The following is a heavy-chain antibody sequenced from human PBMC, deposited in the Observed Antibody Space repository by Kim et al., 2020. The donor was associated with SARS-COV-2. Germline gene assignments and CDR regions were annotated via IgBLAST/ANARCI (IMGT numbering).Heavy chain of an antibody. V-gene: IGHV4-61*02. J-gene: IGHJ4*02. CDR3: ERDSRITMVRGGI. CDR1: GGSISSGSYY. D-gene: IGHD3-10*01. CDR2: FYTSESN. Sequence: SETLSLTCTVSGGSISSGSYYWSWIRPPAGKGLEWVGRFYTSESNNYNPSLKRRATTSEDTSKNQFPLMLSSVTAADTAVYYCERDSRITMVRGGIWGQGTLVTVSS.